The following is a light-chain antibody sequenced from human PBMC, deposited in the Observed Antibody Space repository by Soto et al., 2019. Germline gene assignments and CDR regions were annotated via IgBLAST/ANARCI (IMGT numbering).Light chain of an antibody. CDR3: QQYGSSPRVT. CDR2: GAS. J-gene: IGKJ1*01. Sequence: EIVLTHSPGTLSLSPGERATLSCRASQSVSSSYLAWYQQKPGQAPRLLIYGASSRATGIPDRFSGSGSGTDFTLTISRLEPEDFAVYYCQQYGSSPRVTFGQGT. CDR1: QSVSSSY. V-gene: IGKV3-20*01.